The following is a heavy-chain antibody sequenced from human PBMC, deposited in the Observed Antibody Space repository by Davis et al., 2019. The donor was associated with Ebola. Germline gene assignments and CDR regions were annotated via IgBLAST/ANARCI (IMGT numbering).Heavy chain of an antibody. J-gene: IGHJ4*02. Sequence: PGGSLRLSCAVSAVSITSHYWSWIRQTPGKGLDWIGYVEHHGRTEYIPSFNSRVTISVDTSKSQFSLKLTSVTTADTAVYYCARGVFGAFFDSWGQGALVTVSS. CDR2: VEHHGRT. CDR3: ARGVFGAFFDS. CDR1: AVSITSHY. D-gene: IGHD3-10*01. V-gene: IGHV4-59*11.